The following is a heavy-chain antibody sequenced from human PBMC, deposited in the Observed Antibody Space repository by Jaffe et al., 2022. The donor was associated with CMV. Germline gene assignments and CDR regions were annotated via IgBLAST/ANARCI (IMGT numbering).Heavy chain of an antibody. J-gene: IGHJ3*02. D-gene: IGHD1-20*01. CDR3: AKPLNWTRLGGAFDI. Sequence: EVQLVESGGGLVQPGRSLRLSCAASGFTFDDYAMHWVRQAPGKGLEWVSGISWNSGSIGYADSVKGRFTISRDNAKNSLYLQMNSLRAEDTALYYCAKPLNWTRLGGAFDIWGQGTMVTVSS. V-gene: IGHV3-9*01. CDR2: ISWNSGSI. CDR1: GFTFDDYA.